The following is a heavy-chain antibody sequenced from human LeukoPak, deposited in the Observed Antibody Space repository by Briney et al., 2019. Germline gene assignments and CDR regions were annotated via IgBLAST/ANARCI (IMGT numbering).Heavy chain of an antibody. Sequence: GRSLRLSCAASGFTFSSYGMHWVRQAPGKGLEWVAVIWYDGSNKYYADSVKGRFTISRDNSKNTLYLQMNSLRAEDTAVYYCARDASSWYYLNYWGQGTLVTVSS. D-gene: IGHD6-13*01. J-gene: IGHJ4*02. CDR1: GFTFSSYG. CDR3: ARDASSWYYLNY. V-gene: IGHV3-33*01. CDR2: IWYDGSNK.